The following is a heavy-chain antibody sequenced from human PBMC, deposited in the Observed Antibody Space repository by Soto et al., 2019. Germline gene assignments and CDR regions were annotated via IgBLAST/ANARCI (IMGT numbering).Heavy chain of an antibody. Sequence: PGGSLRLSCAASGFTFSTYWMHWVRQAPGKGLVWVSRINSDESSTSYADSVKGRFTISRDNAKNTLYLQMNSLRAEDTAVYYCARAHCSGDSCPNGLGYWGQGTLVTVSS. J-gene: IGHJ4*02. D-gene: IGHD2-15*01. V-gene: IGHV3-74*01. CDR2: INSDESST. CDR1: GFTFSTYW. CDR3: ARAHCSGDSCPNGLGY.